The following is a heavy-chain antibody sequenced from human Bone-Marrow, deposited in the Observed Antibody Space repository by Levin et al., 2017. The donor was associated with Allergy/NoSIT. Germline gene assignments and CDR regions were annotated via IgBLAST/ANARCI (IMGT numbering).Heavy chain of an antibody. CDR3: AREIRFLEWLLYWPNQTYYYYGMDV. V-gene: IGHV3-33*01. CDR1: GFTFSSYG. J-gene: IGHJ6*02. D-gene: IGHD3-3*01. Sequence: GGSLRLSCAASGFTFSSYGMHWVRQAPGKGLEWVAVIWYDGSNKYYADSVKGRFTISRDNSKNTLYLQMNSLRAEDTAVYYCAREIRFLEWLLYWPNQTYYYYGMDVWGQGTTVTVSS. CDR2: IWYDGSNK.